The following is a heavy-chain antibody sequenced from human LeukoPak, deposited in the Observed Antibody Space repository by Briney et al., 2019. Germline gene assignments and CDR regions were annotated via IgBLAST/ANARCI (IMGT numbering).Heavy chain of an antibody. CDR3: AKDGLYCGGDCYIKYFQH. CDR2: ISGSGGST. V-gene: IGHV3-23*01. D-gene: IGHD2-21*02. Sequence: GGSLRLSCAASGFTFSSYAMSWVRQAPGKGLEWVSAISGSGGSTYYADSVKGRFTISRDNSKNTLYLQMNSLRAEDTAVYYCAKDGLYCGGDCYIKYFQHWGQGTLVTVSS. CDR1: GFTFSSYA. J-gene: IGHJ1*01.